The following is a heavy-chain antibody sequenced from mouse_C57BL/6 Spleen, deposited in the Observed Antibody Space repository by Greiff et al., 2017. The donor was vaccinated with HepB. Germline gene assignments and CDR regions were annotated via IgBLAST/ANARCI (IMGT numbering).Heavy chain of an antibody. CDR1: GFTFSSYT. CDR2: ISGGGGNT. CDR3: ARLLGGAMDY. Sequence: VQLQESGGGLVKPGGSLKLSCAASGFTFSSYTMSWVRQTPEKRLEWVATISGGGGNTYYPDSVKGRFTISRDNAKNTLYLQMSSLRSEDTALYYCARLLGGAMDYWGQGTSVTVSS. J-gene: IGHJ4*01. D-gene: IGHD3-1*01. V-gene: IGHV5-9*01.